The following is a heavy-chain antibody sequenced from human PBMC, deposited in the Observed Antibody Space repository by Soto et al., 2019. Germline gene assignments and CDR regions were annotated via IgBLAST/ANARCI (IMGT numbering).Heavy chain of an antibody. V-gene: IGHV3-73*02. D-gene: IGHD4-17*01. J-gene: IGHJ6*02. CDR2: VRSKANGYAT. CDR1: GFTFSGSA. Sequence: EVQLVESGGDLVQPGGSLKLSCAASGFTFSGSAIHWVRQTSGKGLEWVGRVRSKANGYATSYAASVQGRFNISRDDSKKMAYLQMNILKTEDTALYYCASQGYGGYYGLDVWGQGTTVTVS. CDR3: ASQGYGGYYGLDV.